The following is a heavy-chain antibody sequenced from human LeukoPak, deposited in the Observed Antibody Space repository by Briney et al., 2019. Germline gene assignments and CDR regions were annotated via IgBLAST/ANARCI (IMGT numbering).Heavy chain of an antibody. V-gene: IGHV4-34*01. D-gene: IGHD3-3*01. CDR3: ARVLNYYDFWSGYYYYYYYMDV. CDR2: INHSGST. Sequence: SETLSLTCAVYGGSFSGYYWSWIRQPPGKGLEWIGEINHSGSTNYNPSLESRVTISVDTSKNQFSLKLSSVTAADTAVYYCARVLNYYDFWSGYYYYYYYMDVWGKGTTVTVSS. J-gene: IGHJ6*03. CDR1: GGSFSGYY.